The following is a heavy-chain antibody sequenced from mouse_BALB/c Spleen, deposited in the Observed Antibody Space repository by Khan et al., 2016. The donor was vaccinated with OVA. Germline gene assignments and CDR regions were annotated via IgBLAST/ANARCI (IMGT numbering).Heavy chain of an antibody. CDR1: GFSLTSYG. CDR2: IWSDGRT. D-gene: IGHD2-1*01. V-gene: IGHV2-6-1*01. Sequence: QVQLKQSGPGPVAPSQSLSITCTISGFSLTSYGVHWVRQPAGKGLEWLVVIWSDGRTTYNSALKSRLSISKDNSKSQVFLKVHSLQTDDTAIYYCARQVYPGYFDVWGAGTTVTVSS. J-gene: IGHJ1*01. CDR3: ARQVYPGYFDV.